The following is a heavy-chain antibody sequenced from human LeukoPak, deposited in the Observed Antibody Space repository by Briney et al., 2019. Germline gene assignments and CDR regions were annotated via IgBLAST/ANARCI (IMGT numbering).Heavy chain of an antibody. Sequence: PGGSLRLSCTASGFTFGDYAMSWVRQAPGKGLEWVGFIRSKAYGGTTEYAASVKGRFTISRDDSKSIAYLQMNSLKTEDTVVYYCSNYYDSSGYYAYYYYYMDVWGKGTTVTVSS. D-gene: IGHD3-22*01. CDR3: SNYYDSSGYYAYYYYYMDV. CDR2: IRSKAYGGTT. V-gene: IGHV3-49*04. CDR1: GFTFGDYA. J-gene: IGHJ6*03.